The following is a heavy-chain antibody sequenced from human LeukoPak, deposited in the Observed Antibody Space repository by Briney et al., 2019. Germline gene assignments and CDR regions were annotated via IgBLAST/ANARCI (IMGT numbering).Heavy chain of an antibody. CDR2: MNPNSGNT. CDR1: GYTFTSYD. Sequence: ASVKVSCKASGYTFTSYDIKWVRQATGQGLEWMGWMNPNSGNTGYAQKFQGRVTMTRNTSISTAYMELSSLRSEDTAVYYCSSGLHYYYYYCMDVWGQGTTVTASS. V-gene: IGHV1-8*01. CDR3: SSGLHYYYYYCMDV. J-gene: IGHJ6*02. D-gene: IGHD3-10*01.